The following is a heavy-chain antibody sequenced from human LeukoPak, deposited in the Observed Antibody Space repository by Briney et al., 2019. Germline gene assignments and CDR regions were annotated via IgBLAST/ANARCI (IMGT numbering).Heavy chain of an antibody. CDR2: INHSGST. V-gene: IGHV4-34*01. D-gene: IGHD3-3*01. Sequence: SETLPRTCAVYGGSFSGYYWSWIRQPPGKGLEWIGEINHSGSTNYNPSLKSRVTISVDTSKNQFSLKLSSVTAADTAVYYCARGRPYYDPPYYYGMDVWGQGTTVTVSS. CDR3: ARGRPYYDPPYYYGMDV. CDR1: GGSFSGYY. J-gene: IGHJ6*02.